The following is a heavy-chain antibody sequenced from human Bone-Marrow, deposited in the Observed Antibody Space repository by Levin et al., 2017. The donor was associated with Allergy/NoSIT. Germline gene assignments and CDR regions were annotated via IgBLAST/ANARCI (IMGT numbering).Heavy chain of an antibody. V-gene: IGHV4-34*01. CDR2: INHSGST. CDR1: GGSFSGSY. Sequence: SQTLSLTCAVYGGSFSGSYWSWLRQPPGKGLEWIGEINHSGSTNYNPSLKSRVTISVDTSKNQFSLKLSSVTAADTAVYYCARACVAGTCHYYYYYYMDVWGKGTTVTVSS. CDR3: ARACVAGTCHYYYYYYMDV. J-gene: IGHJ6*03. D-gene: IGHD6-19*01.